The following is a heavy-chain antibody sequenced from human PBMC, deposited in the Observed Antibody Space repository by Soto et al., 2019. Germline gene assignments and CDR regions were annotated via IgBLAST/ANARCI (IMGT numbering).Heavy chain of an antibody. CDR1: EFTFSGRS. J-gene: IGHJ6*03. V-gene: IGHV3-74*01. CDR2: IDKVGTDS. Sequence: EVQLVESGGGLVQPGGSLRLSCAASEFTFSGRSVHWVRQAPGKGLVWVSGIDKVGTDSTYADSVKGRFTSSRDNAKNTVYLQITRLRVEETAVYYCARGWFGPDVWGKGTTVTVSS. CDR3: ARGWFGPDV. D-gene: IGHD3-10*01.